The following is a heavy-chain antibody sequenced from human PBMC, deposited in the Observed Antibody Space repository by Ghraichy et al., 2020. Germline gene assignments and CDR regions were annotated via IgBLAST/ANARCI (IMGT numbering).Heavy chain of an antibody. CDR1: GFIFSSYW. D-gene: IGHD4-23*01. V-gene: IGHV3-7*03. CDR3: ARTDGGPDY. J-gene: IGHJ4*02. Sequence: GGSLRLSCAASGFIFSSYWMSWVRQAPGKGLEWVANIKQDGSEQYYVDSVKGRFTISRDNAKNSLYLQLNSLRAEDTAVYYCARTDGGPDYWGQGTLVTVSS. CDR2: IKQDGSEQ.